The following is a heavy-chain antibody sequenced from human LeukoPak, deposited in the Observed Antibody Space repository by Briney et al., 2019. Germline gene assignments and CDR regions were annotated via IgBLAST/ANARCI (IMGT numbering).Heavy chain of an antibody. J-gene: IGHJ1*01. CDR3: ARLIVGATAEYFQH. V-gene: IGHV3-7*01. CDR2: IKQDGSEK. D-gene: IGHD1-26*01. CDR1: GFTFSSYW. Sequence: GGSLRLSCAAPGFTFSSYWMSWVRQAPGKGLEWVANIKQDGSEKYYVDSVKGRFIISRDNAKNSLYLQMNSLRAEDTAVYYCARLIVGATAEYFQHWGQGTLVTVSS.